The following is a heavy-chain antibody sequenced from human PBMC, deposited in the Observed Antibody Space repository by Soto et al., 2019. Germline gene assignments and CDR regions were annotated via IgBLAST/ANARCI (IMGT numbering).Heavy chain of an antibody. CDR1: GFTFSSYS. Sequence: EVQLVESGGGLVQPGGSLRLSCAASGFTFSSYSMNWVRQAPGKGLEWVSYISSSSSTIYYADSVKGRFTISRDNAKNSLYLQMNSLRAEDTAVYYCARDGLLAVDCWFDPWGQGTLVTVSS. CDR2: ISSSSSTI. J-gene: IGHJ5*02. CDR3: ARDGLLAVDCWFDP. V-gene: IGHV3-48*01. D-gene: IGHD6-19*01.